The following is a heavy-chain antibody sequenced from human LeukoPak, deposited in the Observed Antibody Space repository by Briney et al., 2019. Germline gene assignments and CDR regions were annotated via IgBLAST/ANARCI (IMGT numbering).Heavy chain of an antibody. Sequence: PGGSLRLSCAASGFTFDDYAMHWVRQVPGKGLEWVSGISWNRDYIGYADSVKGRFTISRDNSKNTLYLQMNSLRAEDTAVYYCAKDRRIWYLDYWGQGTLVTVSS. J-gene: IGHJ4*02. CDR2: ISWNRDYI. V-gene: IGHV3-9*01. CDR1: GFTFDDYA. CDR3: AKDRRIWYLDY.